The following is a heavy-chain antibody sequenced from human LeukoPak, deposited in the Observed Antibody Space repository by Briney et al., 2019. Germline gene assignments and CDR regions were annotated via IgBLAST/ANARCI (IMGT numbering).Heavy chain of an antibody. J-gene: IGHJ4*02. D-gene: IGHD6-19*01. CDR3: ARDSGSSGWDPTSFLDY. CDR2: INPNSGGA. V-gene: IGHV1-2*02. CDR1: GYTFTGYH. Sequence: ASVKVSCKASGYTFTGYHIHWVRQAPGQGLEWMGWINPNSGGANSVQRFLGRVTMTRDTSISTVYMDLTSLRSDDTAVYYCARDSGSSGWDPTSFLDYWGRGTLVTVSS.